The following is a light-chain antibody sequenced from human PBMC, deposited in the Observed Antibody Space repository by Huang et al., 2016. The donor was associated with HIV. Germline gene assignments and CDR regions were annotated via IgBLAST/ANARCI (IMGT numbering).Light chain of an antibody. CDR3: QQFNHYPLT. Sequence: QLTQSPSSLSASVGDRVTITCRASQGISNTLAWYQQKPGKAPKILFYDASSLQTGAPSRFSGSGSVTDFTLTISSLQPEDCATYYCQQFNHYPLTFGGGTKVEIE. CDR1: QGISNT. CDR2: DAS. V-gene: IGKV1D-13*01. J-gene: IGKJ4*01.